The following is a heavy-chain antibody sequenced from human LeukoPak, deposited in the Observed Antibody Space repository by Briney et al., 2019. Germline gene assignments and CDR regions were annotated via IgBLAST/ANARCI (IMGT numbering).Heavy chain of an antibody. V-gene: IGHV3-23*01. CDR1: GFTFSSYA. J-gene: IGHJ4*02. D-gene: IGHD1-26*01. Sequence: GGSLRLSCAASGFTFSSYAMSWVRQAPGKGPEWVSAISGSGGSTYYADSVKGRFTISRDNAKNSLYLQMNSLRAEDTAVYYCARCIVGATLDYWGQGTLVTVSS. CDR3: ARCIVGATLDY. CDR2: ISGSGGST.